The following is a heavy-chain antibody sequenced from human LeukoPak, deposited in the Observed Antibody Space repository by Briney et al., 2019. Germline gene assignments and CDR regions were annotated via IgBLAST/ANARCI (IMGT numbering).Heavy chain of an antibody. CDR2: IYPGDSDT. CDR1: GYSFTDYW. D-gene: IGHD3-22*01. J-gene: IGHJ4*02. Sequence: GESLKISCKTSGYSFTDYWIGWVRQMPGKGLEWMGFIYPGDSDTRYSPSFQGQATISADKSISTAYLQWSSLKASDTAMYYCARQVDSSGYSPLYYFDYWGQGTLVTVSS. CDR3: ARQVDSSGYSPLYYFDY. V-gene: IGHV5-51*01.